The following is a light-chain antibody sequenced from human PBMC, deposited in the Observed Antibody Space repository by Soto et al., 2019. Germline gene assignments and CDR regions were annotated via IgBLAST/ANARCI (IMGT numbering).Light chain of an antibody. V-gene: IGLV3-1*01. Sequence: SYELTQPPSVSVSPGQTASITCSGDKLGDKNVCWYQQRPGQSPLLVIYQDTKRPSGIPDRFSGSNSGNTATLTISGTQAMDEADYYCQASDSSTVVFGGGTKVTVL. CDR1: KLGDKN. CDR2: QDT. J-gene: IGLJ2*01. CDR3: QASDSSTVV.